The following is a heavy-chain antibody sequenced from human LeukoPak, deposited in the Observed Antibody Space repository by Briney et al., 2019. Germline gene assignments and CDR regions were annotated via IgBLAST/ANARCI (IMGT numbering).Heavy chain of an antibody. V-gene: IGHV3-20*04. CDR2: INWNGGST. CDR1: GFTFDDYG. CDR3: VRFMRGTIGGDN. J-gene: IGHJ4*02. D-gene: IGHD3-16*01. Sequence: GGSLRLSCAASGFTFDDYGMSWVRQAPGKGLEWVSGINWNGGSTGYADSVKGRFTISRDNAKNSLYLQMNNLKAEDTAMYYCVRFMRGTIGGDNWGQGTLVTVSA.